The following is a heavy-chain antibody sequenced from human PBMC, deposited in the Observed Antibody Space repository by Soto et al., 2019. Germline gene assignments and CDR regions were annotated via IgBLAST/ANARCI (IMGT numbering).Heavy chain of an antibody. CDR1: GFTFSSYE. Sequence: LRLSCAASGFTFSSYEMNWVRQAPGKGLEWVSYISSSDSTIYYADSVKGRFTISRDNAKNSLYLQMNSLRAEDTAVYYCASSGGVVVAATPGEGMAVWGQGTTVTVSS. CDR3: ASSGGVVVAATPGEGMAV. CDR2: ISSSDSTI. V-gene: IGHV3-48*03. J-gene: IGHJ6*02. D-gene: IGHD2-15*01.